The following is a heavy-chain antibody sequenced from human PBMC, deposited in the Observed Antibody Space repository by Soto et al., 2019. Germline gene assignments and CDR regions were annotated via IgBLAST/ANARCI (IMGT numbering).Heavy chain of an antibody. CDR3: ASLSRFGELRAKALDI. Sequence: SETLSLTCTVSGGSVSSYYWSWIRQPPGKGLEWIGYIYYSGSTNYNPSLKSRVTISVDTSKNQFSLKLSSVTAADTAVYYCASLSRFGELRAKALDICGPAIMVTVSS. D-gene: IGHD3-10*01. CDR1: GGSVSSYY. J-gene: IGHJ3*02. CDR2: IYYSGST. V-gene: IGHV4-59*02.